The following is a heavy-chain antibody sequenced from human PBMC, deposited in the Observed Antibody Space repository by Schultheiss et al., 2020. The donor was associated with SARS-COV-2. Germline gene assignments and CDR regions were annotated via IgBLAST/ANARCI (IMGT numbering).Heavy chain of an antibody. V-gene: IGHV3-53*04. CDR3: ARAGYSYALGYYYYYMDV. Sequence: GGSLRLSCAASGFTFSNAWMSWVRQAPGKGLEWVSVIYSGGSTYYADSVKGRFTISRHNSKNTLYLQMNSLRAEDTAVYYCARAGYSYALGYYYYYMDVWGKGTTVTVSS. J-gene: IGHJ6*03. CDR2: IYSGGST. CDR1: GFTFSNAW. D-gene: IGHD5-18*01.